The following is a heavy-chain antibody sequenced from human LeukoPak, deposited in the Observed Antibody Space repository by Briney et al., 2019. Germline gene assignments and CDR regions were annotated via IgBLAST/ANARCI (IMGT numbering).Heavy chain of an antibody. J-gene: IGHJ2*01. CDR1: GFTFSSYV. Sequence: PGGSLRLSCAASGFTFSSYVMSWVRQAPGKGLEWVSAISGSGGSTFYADSVEGRFTISRDNSKNTLYLQMNSLRAEDTAVYYCANTGGSVYWYFDLWGRGTLVTASS. CDR2: ISGSGGST. D-gene: IGHD1-14*01. CDR3: ANTGGSVYWYFDL. V-gene: IGHV3-23*01.